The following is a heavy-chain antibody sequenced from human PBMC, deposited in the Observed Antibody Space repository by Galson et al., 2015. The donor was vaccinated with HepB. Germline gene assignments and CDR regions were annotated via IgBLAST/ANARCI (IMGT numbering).Heavy chain of an antibody. Sequence: SLRLSCAASGFTVSSNYMSWVRQAPGKGLEWVSVIYSGGSTYYADSVKGRFTISRDNSKNTLYLQMNSLRAEDTAVYYCARDSVTEGYFDYWGQGTLVTVSS. J-gene: IGHJ4*02. CDR2: IYSGGST. CDR1: GFTVSSNY. D-gene: IGHD2-21*02. CDR3: ARDSVTEGYFDY. V-gene: IGHV3-66*01.